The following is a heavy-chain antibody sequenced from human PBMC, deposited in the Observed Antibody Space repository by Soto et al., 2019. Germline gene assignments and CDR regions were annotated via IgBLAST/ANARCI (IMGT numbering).Heavy chain of an antibody. CDR2: IYYSGST. J-gene: IGHJ6*02. V-gene: IGHV4-39*01. D-gene: IGHD5-12*01. CDR3: ARHSGSGYETGYYYYYGMDV. CDR1: DGSIRSLSYY. Sequence: SETQSLTCTVADGSIRSLSYYWGWNKQPPGKGLEWIGSIYYSGSTYYNPSLKSRVTISVDTSKNQFSLKLSSVTAADTAVYYCARHSGSGYETGYYYYYGMDVWGQGTTVTVSS.